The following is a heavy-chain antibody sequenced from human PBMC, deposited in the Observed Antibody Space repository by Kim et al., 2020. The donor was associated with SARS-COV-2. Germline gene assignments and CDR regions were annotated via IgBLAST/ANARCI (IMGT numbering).Heavy chain of an antibody. CDR1: GFTFTSSA. CDR2: IVVGSGNT. V-gene: IGHV1-58*01. CDR3: AAPYCSSTSCYGGYYYYGMDV. J-gene: IGHJ6*02. D-gene: IGHD2-2*01. Sequence: SVKVSCKASGFTFTSSAVQWVRQARGQRLEWIGWIVVGSGNTNYAQKFQERVTITRDMSTSTAYMELSSLRSEDTAVYYCAAPYCSSTSCYGGYYYYGMDVWGQGTTVTVSS.